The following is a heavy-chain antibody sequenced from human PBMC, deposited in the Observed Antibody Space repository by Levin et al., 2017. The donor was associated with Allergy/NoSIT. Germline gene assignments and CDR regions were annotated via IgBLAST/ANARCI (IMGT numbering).Heavy chain of an antibody. CDR3: ARASYSGSYSGGFDY. CDR2: IYSGGST. CDR1: GFTVSSKY. Sequence: GGSLRLSCAASGFTVSSKYMSWVRQAPGKGLEWVSVIYSGGSTYYADSVKGRFTISRDNSKNTLYLQMNSLRAEDTAVYYCARASYSGSYSGGFDYWGQGTLVTVSS. D-gene: IGHD1-26*01. J-gene: IGHJ4*02. V-gene: IGHV3-66*01.